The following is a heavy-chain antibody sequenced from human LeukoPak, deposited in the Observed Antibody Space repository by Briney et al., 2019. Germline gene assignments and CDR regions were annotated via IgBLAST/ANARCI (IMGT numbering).Heavy chain of an antibody. J-gene: IGHJ6*02. CDR2: IIPIFGTA. V-gene: IGHV1-69*13. CDR3: ARLHSDYGDYWAGSGYYYYGMDV. Sequence: GASVKVSCKASGGTFSSYAISWVRQAPGQGLEWMGGIIPIFGTANYAQKFQGRVTITADESTSTAYMELSSLRSEDTAVYYCARLHSDYGDYWAGSGYYYYGMDVWGQGTTVTVSS. CDR1: GGTFSSYA. D-gene: IGHD4-17*01.